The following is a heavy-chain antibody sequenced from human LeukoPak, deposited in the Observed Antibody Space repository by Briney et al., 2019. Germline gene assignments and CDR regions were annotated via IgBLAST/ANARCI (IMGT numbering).Heavy chain of an antibody. CDR2: ISAYNGNT. V-gene: IGHV1-18*01. CDR1: GYTFTSYG. J-gene: IGHJ4*02. Sequence: ASVKVSCKASGYTFTSYGISWVRQAPGQGLEWMGWISAYNGNTNYAQKLQGRVTMTTDTSTSTAYMELRSLRPDDTAVYYCAREGYYGSGSAYYFDYWGQGTLVTVSS. CDR3: AREGYYGSGSAYYFDY. D-gene: IGHD3-10*01.